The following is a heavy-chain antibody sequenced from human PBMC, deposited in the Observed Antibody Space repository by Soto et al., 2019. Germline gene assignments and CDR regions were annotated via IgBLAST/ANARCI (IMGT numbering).Heavy chain of an antibody. J-gene: IGHJ3*01. CDR1: EFTFSNYW. Sequence: EVQLVESGGGLVQPGGSLRLSCAASEFTFSNYWMHWVRQAPGKGPVWVSRINSDGSSTNYADSVKGRFTISRDNAKNTLYLQMSSLRAEDTSVYYCARLRGRYAYDAFDLWGQGTMVTVSS. V-gene: IGHV3-74*01. D-gene: IGHD3-16*01. CDR2: INSDGSST. CDR3: ARLRGRYAYDAFDL.